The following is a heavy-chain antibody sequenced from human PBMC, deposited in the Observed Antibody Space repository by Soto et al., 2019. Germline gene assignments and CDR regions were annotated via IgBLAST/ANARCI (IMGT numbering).Heavy chain of an antibody. D-gene: IGHD3-9*01. CDR2: INPNSGGT. Sequence: QVQLVQSGAEVKKPGASVKVSCKASGYTFTGYYMHWVRQAPGQGLEWMGWINPNSGGTNYAQKFQGWVTMTRDTSISTAYMELSRLRSDDTAVYYCARGGGRLRYFDPTMYYMDVWGKGTTVTVSS. J-gene: IGHJ6*03. V-gene: IGHV1-2*04. CDR3: ARGGGRLRYFDPTMYYMDV. CDR1: GYTFTGYY.